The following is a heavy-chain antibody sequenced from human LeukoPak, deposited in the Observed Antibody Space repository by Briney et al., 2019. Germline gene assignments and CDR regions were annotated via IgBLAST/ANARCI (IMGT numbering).Heavy chain of an antibody. V-gene: IGHV1-46*01. J-gene: IGHJ4*02. Sequence: ASVKVSCKASGYTFTSYYMHWVRQAPGQGLEWMGIINPSGGSTSYAQKFQGRVTMTRDTSTSTVYMELSSLRSEDTAVFYCARALGYGDYVHQVDYWGQGTLVTVSS. CDR3: ARALGYGDYVHQVDY. D-gene: IGHD4-17*01. CDR1: GYTFTSYY. CDR2: INPSGGST.